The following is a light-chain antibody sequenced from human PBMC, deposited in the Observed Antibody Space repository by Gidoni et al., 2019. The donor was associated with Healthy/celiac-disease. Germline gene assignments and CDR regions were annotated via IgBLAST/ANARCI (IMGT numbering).Light chain of an antibody. CDR2: SNN. CDR1: SSNIGSNT. Sequence: QSVLTQPPSASGTPGQRFTISCSGSSSNIGSNTVNWYQQLPGTAPKHLIYSNNQRPSGVPDRFSGSKSGTSASLAISGLQSEDEADYYCAAWDDSLNGRVFGGGTKLTVL. J-gene: IGLJ3*02. V-gene: IGLV1-44*01. CDR3: AAWDDSLNGRV.